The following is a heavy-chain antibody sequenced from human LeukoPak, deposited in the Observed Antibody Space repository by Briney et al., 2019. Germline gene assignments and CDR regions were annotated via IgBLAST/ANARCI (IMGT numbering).Heavy chain of an antibody. CDR2: LYLSRNT. CDR1: GYSIIIDYY. D-gene: IGHD2-15*01. CDR3: ARLIRAANPPNFDFAMHV. Sequence: PSETLSLTCALSGYSIIIDYYWDWIRQPPGKGLEWICSLYLSRNTYYDPSLKIRLTISVDTSKNQLSLRLSYVTAADTAIYYCARLIRAANPPNFDFAMHVWGKGPTVTVSS. V-gene: IGHV4-38-2*01. J-gene: IGHJ6*03.